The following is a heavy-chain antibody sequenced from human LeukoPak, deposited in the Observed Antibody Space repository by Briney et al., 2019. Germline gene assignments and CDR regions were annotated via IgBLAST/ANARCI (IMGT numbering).Heavy chain of an antibody. J-gene: IGHJ4*02. D-gene: IGHD3-22*01. Sequence: GGSLRLSCAASGFTFSSYGMHWVRQAPGEWLEWVAFIRYDGSNKYYADSVKGRFTVSRDNSKNTLYLKMNRLRAADTAVYYCATNRPYYYDSSGHFDYWGQGTLVTVSS. CDR1: GFTFSSYG. V-gene: IGHV3-30*02. CDR2: IRYDGSNK. CDR3: ATNRPYYYDSSGHFDY.